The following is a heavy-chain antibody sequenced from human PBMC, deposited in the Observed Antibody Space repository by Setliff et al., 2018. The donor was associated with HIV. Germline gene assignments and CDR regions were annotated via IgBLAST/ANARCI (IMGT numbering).Heavy chain of an antibody. CDR2: IYNSEMI. CDR3: ARGGTSSNWFDP. CDR1: GASISSDT. J-gene: IGHJ5*02. D-gene: IGHD1-26*01. V-gene: IGHV4-59*01. Sequence: PSETLSLTCIVSGASISSDTWSWIRQPPGKGLQWIGFIYNSEMINYNPPLKSRVSMSLDTSKNQFSLKLTSVTAADTAVYYCARGGTSSNWFDPWGQGTLVTVSS.